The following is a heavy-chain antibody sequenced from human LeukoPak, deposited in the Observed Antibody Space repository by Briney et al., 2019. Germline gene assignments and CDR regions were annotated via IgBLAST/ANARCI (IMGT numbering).Heavy chain of an antibody. J-gene: IGHJ4*02. Sequence: ASVKVSCKASGYTFTSYYIHWVRQAPGQGLEWMGISNPSGRSTSYAQKFQGRVTMTRDTSMSTVYMELSSLRSDDTAVYYCARGYSSSWYGLQYWGQGTLVTVSS. CDR2: SNPSGRST. CDR1: GYTFTSYY. D-gene: IGHD6-13*01. CDR3: ARGYSSSWYGLQY. V-gene: IGHV1-46*01.